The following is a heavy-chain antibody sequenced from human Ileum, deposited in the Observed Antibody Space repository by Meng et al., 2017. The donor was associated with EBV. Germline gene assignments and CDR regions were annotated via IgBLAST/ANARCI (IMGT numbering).Heavy chain of an antibody. J-gene: IGHJ1*01. CDR3: TTWGGN. CDR2: IRSKSAGGTT. Sequence: EGPRLESGGGLVGPWGSLRLSCAASGFTFSKVWMYWVRQTPGKGLEWVGRIRSKSAGGTTDYAAPVKGRFTISRDDSEDTLYLQMNSLKTEDTAVYYCTTWGGNWGQGTLVSVSS. CDR1: GFTFSKVW. D-gene: IGHD3-16*01. V-gene: IGHV3-15*01.